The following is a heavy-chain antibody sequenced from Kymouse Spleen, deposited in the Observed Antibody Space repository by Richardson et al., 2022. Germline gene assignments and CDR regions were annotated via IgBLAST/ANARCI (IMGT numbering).Heavy chain of an antibody. J-gene: IGHJ6*02. V-gene: IGHV3-21*03. D-gene: IGHD6-19*01. CDR2: ISSSSSYI. CDR3: AGEQWLRDYYYYGMDV. Sequence: EVQLVESGGGLVKPGGSLRLSCAASGFTFSSYSMNWVRQAPGKGLEWVSSISSSSSYIYYADSVKGRFTISRDNAKNSLYLQMNSLRAEDTAVYYCAGEQWLRDYYYYGMDVWGQGTTVTVSS. CDR1: GFTFSSYS.